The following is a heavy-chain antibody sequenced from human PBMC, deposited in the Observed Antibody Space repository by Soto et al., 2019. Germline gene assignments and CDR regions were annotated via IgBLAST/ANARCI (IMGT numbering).Heavy chain of an antibody. CDR3: ATRLCDSSCYWEFGYFDS. J-gene: IGHJ4*02. Sequence: SGPTLVNPTQTLTLTCTFSGFSLSTSGVGVGWIRQPPGKALECLALIYWDDDKRYSPSLKSRLTITKDTSKNQVVLTMTNMDPAGTGKYFWATRLCDSSCYWEFGYFDSLGQGTLVTVSS. V-gene: IGHV2-5*02. D-gene: IGHD2-15*01. CDR1: GFSLSTSGVG. CDR2: IYWDDDK.